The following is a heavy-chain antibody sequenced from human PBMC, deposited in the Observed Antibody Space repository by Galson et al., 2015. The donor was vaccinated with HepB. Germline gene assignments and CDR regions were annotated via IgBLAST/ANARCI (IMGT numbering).Heavy chain of an antibody. D-gene: IGHD6-19*01. CDR2: ISAYNGNT. CDR1: GYTFINYG. V-gene: IGHV1-18*04. J-gene: IGHJ6*02. Sequence: SVKVSCKASGYTFINYGISWVRQAPGQGLEWMGWISAYNGNTKYAQKLQGRVTMTTDTSTSTAYMELRSLRSDDTAVYYCAKRGGAGPSPYYYLGMDVWGQGTTVTVSS. CDR3: AKRGGAGPSPYYYLGMDV.